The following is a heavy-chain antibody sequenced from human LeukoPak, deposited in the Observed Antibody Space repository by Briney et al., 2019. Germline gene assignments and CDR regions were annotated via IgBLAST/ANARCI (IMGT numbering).Heavy chain of an antibody. D-gene: IGHD3-10*01. CDR2: INHSGST. CDR3: AGPPWATMVRGQSHQPNGMDV. Sequence: SETLSLTCAVYGGSFSGYYWSWIRQPPGKGLEWIGEINHSGSTNYNPSLKSRVTISVDTSKNQFSLKLSSVTAADTAVYYCAGPPWATMVRGQSHQPNGMDVWGQGTTVTVSS. J-gene: IGHJ6*02. V-gene: IGHV4-34*01. CDR1: GGSFSGYY.